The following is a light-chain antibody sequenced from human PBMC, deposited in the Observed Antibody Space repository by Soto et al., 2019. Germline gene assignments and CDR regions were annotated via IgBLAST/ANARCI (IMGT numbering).Light chain of an antibody. CDR1: QTVERW. CDR3: QQYKDYVYT. V-gene: IGKV1-5*01. J-gene: IGKJ2*01. CDR2: DVS. Sequence: MTQSPSTLSASVGDRVIITCRASQTVERWMAWYQQKPGKAPKLLISDVSTLERGVPSRFSGSGSATEFTLTISGLQPDDFATYYCQQYKDYVYTFGQGTKVESK.